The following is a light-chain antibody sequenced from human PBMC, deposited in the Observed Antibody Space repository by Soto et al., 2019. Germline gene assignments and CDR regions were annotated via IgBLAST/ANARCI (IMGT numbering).Light chain of an antibody. CDR1: SSDVGSSNL. Sequence: QSALTQPASMSXSPGQSITFSCTGTSSDVGSSNLVSWYQQHPGKAPKLLIYEVSKRPSGVSNRFSGSKSGNTASLTISGLQAEDEADYYCCSYAGSSTHVFGTGTKVTVL. J-gene: IGLJ1*01. V-gene: IGLV2-23*02. CDR3: CSYAGSSTHV. CDR2: EVS.